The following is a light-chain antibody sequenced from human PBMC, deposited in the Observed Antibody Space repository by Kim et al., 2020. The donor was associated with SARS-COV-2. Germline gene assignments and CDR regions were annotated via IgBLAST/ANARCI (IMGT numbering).Light chain of an antibody. J-gene: IGLJ2*01. V-gene: IGLV3-25*03. CDR1: ALPKQY. Sequence: SYELTQPPSVSVSPGQTARITCSGDALPKQYASWYQQKPGQAPVLVIYKDSERPSGIPERFSGSSSGTTVTLTVSAVQAEDEADYYCQSVDSSGTYVVFG. CDR3: QSVDSSGTYVV. CDR2: KDS.